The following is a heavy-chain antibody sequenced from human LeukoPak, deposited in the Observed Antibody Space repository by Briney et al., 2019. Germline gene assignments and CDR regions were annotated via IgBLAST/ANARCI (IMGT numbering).Heavy chain of an antibody. J-gene: IGHJ4*02. CDR2: ISAYNGNT. Sequence: GASVKVSCKASGYTFSSYGISWGRQAPGQGLEWMGWISAYNGNTNYAQKLQRRVTMTTDTSTSTAYMELRSLRSDDTAVYYCARDELQYFDWSADPYFDSWGQGTLVTVSS. CDR3: ARDELQYFDWSADPYFDS. CDR1: GYTFSSYG. V-gene: IGHV1-18*04. D-gene: IGHD3-9*01.